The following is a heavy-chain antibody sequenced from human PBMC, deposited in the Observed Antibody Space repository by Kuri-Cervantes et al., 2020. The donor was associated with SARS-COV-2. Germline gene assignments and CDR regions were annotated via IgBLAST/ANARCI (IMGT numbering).Heavy chain of an antibody. J-gene: IGHJ4*01. Sequence: ASVKVSCKVSEYTLTDLSMHWVRQAPGKGLEWMGGFDPEDGETIYAQKFQGRVTMTEDTSTDTAYMELSSLRSEDTAVYYCATGLATGFSGVVVPAASPLNYWGHGTLVTVSS. CDR2: FDPEDGET. V-gene: IGHV1-24*01. CDR3: ATGLATGFSGVVVPAASPLNY. D-gene: IGHD2-2*01. CDR1: EYTLTDLS.